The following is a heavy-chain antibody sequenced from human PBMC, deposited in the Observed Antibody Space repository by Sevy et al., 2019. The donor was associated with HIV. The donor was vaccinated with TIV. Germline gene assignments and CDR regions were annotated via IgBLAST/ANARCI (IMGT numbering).Heavy chain of an antibody. CDR1: GYTFTGYY. D-gene: IGHD6-13*01. Sequence: ASVKVSCKASGYTFTGYYMHWVRQAPGQGLEWMGRINPNSGGTNYAQKFQGRVTMTRDTSISTAYMELSWLRSDDTAVYYCARAAAAGLSGPYNWFDPGGQGTLVTVSS. CDR3: ARAAAAGLSGPYNWFDP. CDR2: INPNSGGT. J-gene: IGHJ5*02. V-gene: IGHV1-2*06.